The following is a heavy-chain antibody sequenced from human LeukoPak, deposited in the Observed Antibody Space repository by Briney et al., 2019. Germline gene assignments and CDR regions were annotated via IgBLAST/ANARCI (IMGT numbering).Heavy chain of an antibody. V-gene: IGHV3-48*03. CDR2: ISSSGSTI. CDR3: ARDPGAYSSSPIDY. D-gene: IGHD6-6*01. CDR1: GFTFSSYE. Sequence: GGSLRLSCAASGFTFSSYEMNWVRQAPGKGLEWVSYISSSGSTIYYADSVKGRFTISRDNARNSLYLRMNSLRAEDTAVYYCARDPGAYSSSPIDYWGQGTLATVSS. J-gene: IGHJ4*02.